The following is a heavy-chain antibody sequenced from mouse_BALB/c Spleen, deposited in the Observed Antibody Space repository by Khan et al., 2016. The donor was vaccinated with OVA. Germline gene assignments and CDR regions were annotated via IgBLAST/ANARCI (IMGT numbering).Heavy chain of an antibody. D-gene: IGHD2-1*01. J-gene: IGHJ3*01. Sequence: VQLQQSGPELVKPGASVRISCKASGYPFTSYYINWVKQRPGQGLEWVGWIYPGNVNTKYNEKFKGEATLTADKSSSTAYMQLNSLTSEDSAVYFCSRECYYGNYRAWFAYWGQGTLVTVSA. CDR3: SRECYYGNYRAWFAY. CDR2: IYPGNVNT. V-gene: IGHV1S56*01. CDR1: GYPFTSYY.